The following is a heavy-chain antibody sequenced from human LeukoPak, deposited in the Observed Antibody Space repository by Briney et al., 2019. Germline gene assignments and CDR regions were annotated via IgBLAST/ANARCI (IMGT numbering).Heavy chain of an antibody. CDR1: GFTVSSNY. CDR3: AKVKWKLIGYFDY. CDR2: LTGDGNT. V-gene: IGHV3-53*01. J-gene: IGHJ4*02. D-gene: IGHD1-20*01. Sequence: GGSLRLSCAASGFTVSSNYMSWVRQAPGKGLEWVSVLTGDGNTYYADSVKGRFTNSRDDSKNTLFLQMNSLRAEDTAVYFCAKVKWKLIGYFDYWGQGTLVTVSS.